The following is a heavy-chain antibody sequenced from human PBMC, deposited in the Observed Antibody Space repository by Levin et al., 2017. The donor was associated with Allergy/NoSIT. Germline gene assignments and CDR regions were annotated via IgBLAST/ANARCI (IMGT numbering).Heavy chain of an antibody. V-gene: IGHV4-39*01. CDR3: ARTQWLAPFDY. CDR2: IYYSGST. CDR1: GGSISSSSYY. D-gene: IGHD6-19*01. J-gene: IGHJ4*02. Sequence: NASETLSLTCTVSGGSISSSSYYWGWIRQPPGKGLEWIGSIYYSGSTYYNPSLKSRVTISVDTSKNQFSLKLSSVTAADTAVYYCARTQWLAPFDYWGQGTLVTVSS.